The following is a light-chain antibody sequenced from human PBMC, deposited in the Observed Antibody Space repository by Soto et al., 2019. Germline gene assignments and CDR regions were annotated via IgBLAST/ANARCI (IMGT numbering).Light chain of an antibody. V-gene: IGKV3-20*01. CDR3: QQYANSPIP. CDR2: GVS. CDR1: QPVSSNF. Sequence: VLTHSPGTLSLSPVEIAALSCSASQPVSSNFLAWYQQKPGQAPRLLIYGVSSRASGIPDRFFGSGSGTDFTLTINRLEPEDFAVYYCQQYANSPIPFGQGTRLEIK. J-gene: IGKJ5*01.